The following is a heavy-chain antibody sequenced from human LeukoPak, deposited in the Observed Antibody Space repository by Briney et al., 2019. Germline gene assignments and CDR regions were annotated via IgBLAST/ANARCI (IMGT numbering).Heavy chain of an antibody. CDR1: GFTFSNAW. D-gene: IGHD3-10*01. V-gene: IGHV3-15*01. J-gene: IGHJ6*02. Sequence: GGSLRLSCAASGFTFSNAWMSWVRQAPGKGLEWVGRIKSKTDGGTTDYTAPVKGRFTISRDDSKNTLYLQMDSLKTEDTAVYYCTTGPFDYYGSASYLANGMDVWGQGTTVTVSS. CDR3: TTGPFDYYGSASYLANGMDV. CDR2: IKSKTDGGTT.